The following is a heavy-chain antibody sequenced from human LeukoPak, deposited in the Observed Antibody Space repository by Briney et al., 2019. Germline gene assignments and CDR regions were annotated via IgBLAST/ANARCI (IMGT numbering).Heavy chain of an antibody. CDR1: GFTFSNYI. Sequence: GGSLRLSCAASGFTFSNYIMNWVRQAPGKGLEWVSYISSRGSYTYYADSVKGRFTISRDNAKNSLYLQMNSLRAEDTAVYYCARIDAFDIWGQGTMVTVSS. CDR3: ARIDAFDI. CDR2: ISSRGSYT. V-gene: IGHV3-21*06. J-gene: IGHJ3*02.